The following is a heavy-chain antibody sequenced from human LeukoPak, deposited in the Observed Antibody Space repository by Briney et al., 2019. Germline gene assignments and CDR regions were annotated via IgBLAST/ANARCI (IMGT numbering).Heavy chain of an antibody. CDR2: IYDSGST. CDR1: GASIRSGDYY. J-gene: IGHJ3*02. V-gene: IGHV4-30-4*01. CDR3: ARDCSGGSCYGAFDI. Sequence: PSETLSLTCTVSGASIRSGDYYWSWIRQPPGKGSEWIGYIYDSGSTYYNPSLKSRITISVDTSENRFSLKLSSVTATDTAVYYCARDCSGGSCYGAFDIWGQGTMVTVSS. D-gene: IGHD2-15*01.